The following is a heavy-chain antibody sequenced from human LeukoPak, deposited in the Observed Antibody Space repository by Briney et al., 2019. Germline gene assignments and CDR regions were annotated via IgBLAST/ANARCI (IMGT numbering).Heavy chain of an antibody. V-gene: IGHV3-21*01. CDR1: GFIFNNYN. CDR3: AKGGGYEAQYYYYYLDV. CDR2: INTSSSYI. J-gene: IGHJ6*03. Sequence: GGSLRLSCAASGFIFNNYNMNWVRQAPGKGLEWVSFINTSSSYIYYADSVKGRFTISRDNAQSSLYLQMKSLRAEDTAVYYCAKGGGYEAQYYYYYLDVWGKGTTVTISS. D-gene: IGHD5-12*01.